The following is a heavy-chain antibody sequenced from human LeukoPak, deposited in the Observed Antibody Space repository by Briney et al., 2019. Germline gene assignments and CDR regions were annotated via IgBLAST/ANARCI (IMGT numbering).Heavy chain of an antibody. V-gene: IGHV1-18*01. CDR3: ARVGDMITFGGVIVPNSFDP. D-gene: IGHD3-16*02. CDR1: GYTFTSYG. Sequence: ASVKVSCKASGYTFTSYGISWVRQAPGQGLEWMGWISAYNGNTNYAQKLQGRVTMTTDTSTSTSYMELRSLRADDTAVYYCARVGDMITFGGVIVPNSFDPWGQGTLVTVSS. CDR2: ISAYNGNT. J-gene: IGHJ5*02.